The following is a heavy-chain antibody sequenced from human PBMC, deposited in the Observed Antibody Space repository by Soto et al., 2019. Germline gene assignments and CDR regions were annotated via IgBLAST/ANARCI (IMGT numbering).Heavy chain of an antibody. CDR3: ARSGVLNAFDI. V-gene: IGHV3-13*04. D-gene: IGHD3-10*01. Sequence: EVQLVESGGGLVQPGGSLRLSCAASGFTFSSYDMHWVRQATGKGLVWVSAIGTAGDTYYPGSVKGRFTISRENAKNSLYLQMNSLRAGDTAVYYCARSGVLNAFDIWGQGTMVTVSS. CDR2: IGTAGDT. CDR1: GFTFSSYD. J-gene: IGHJ3*02.